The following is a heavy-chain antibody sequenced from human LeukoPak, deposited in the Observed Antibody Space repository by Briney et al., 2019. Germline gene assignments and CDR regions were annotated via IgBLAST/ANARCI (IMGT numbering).Heavy chain of an antibody. CDR2: ISSSGSTI. Sequence: PGGSLRLSCAASGFTFSSYEMNWVRQAPGKGLEWVSYISSSGSTIYYADSVKGRFTISRDNAKNSLYLQMNSLRAEDTAVYYCARDFWDYYGSGNPTYWGQGTLVTVSS. V-gene: IGHV3-48*03. CDR1: GFTFSSYE. J-gene: IGHJ4*02. D-gene: IGHD3-10*01. CDR3: ARDFWDYYGSGNPTY.